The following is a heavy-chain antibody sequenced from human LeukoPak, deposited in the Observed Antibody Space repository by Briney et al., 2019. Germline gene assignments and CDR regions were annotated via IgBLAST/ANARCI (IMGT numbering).Heavy chain of an antibody. J-gene: IGHJ4*02. CDR2: INTNTGNP. D-gene: IGHD6-13*01. CDR1: GYTFTGYY. Sequence: ASVKVSCKASGYTFTGYYMHWVRQAPGQGLEWMGWINTNTGNPTYAQGFTGRFVFSLDTSVSTAYLQISSLKAEDTAVYYCARDKGSSWTTGVLVDYWGQGTLVTVSS. V-gene: IGHV7-4-1*02. CDR3: ARDKGSSWTTGVLVDY.